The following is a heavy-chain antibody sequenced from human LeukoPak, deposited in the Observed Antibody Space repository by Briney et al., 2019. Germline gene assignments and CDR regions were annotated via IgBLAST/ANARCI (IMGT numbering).Heavy chain of an antibody. J-gene: IGHJ3*02. CDR1: GGSFSGYY. CDR2: INHSRST. Sequence: PSETLSLTCAVYGGSFSGYYSSWIRQPPGKGLEYIREINHSRSTNYNPSLRRRVTISVDTSKNQFYLQLTSVTAEDTAVYHCAREADSPKGFHAVDIWRQGTMVSVSS. CDR3: AREADSPKGFHAVDI. D-gene: IGHD3-22*01. V-gene: IGHV4-34*01.